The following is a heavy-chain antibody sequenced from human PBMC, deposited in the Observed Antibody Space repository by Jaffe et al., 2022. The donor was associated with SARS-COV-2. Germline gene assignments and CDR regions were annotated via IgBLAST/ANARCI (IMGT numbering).Heavy chain of an antibody. CDR1: GGSFSGYY. J-gene: IGHJ5*02. CDR3: ASRILWFGDQWGGFDP. CDR2: INHSGST. Sequence: QVQLQQWGAGLLKPSETLSLTCAVYGGSFSGYYWSWIRQPPGKGLEWIGEINHSGSTNYNPSLKSRVTISVDTSKNQFSLKLSSVTAADTAVYYCASRILWFGDQWGGFDPWGQGTLVTVSS. D-gene: IGHD3-10*01. V-gene: IGHV4-34*01.